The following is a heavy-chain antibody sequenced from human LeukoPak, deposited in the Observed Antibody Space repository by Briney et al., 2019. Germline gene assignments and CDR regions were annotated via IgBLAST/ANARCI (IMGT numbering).Heavy chain of an antibody. Sequence: GGSLRLSCAASGFTFSSYSMNWVRQAPGKGLEWVSSISSSSSYIYYADSVKGRFTISRDNAKNSLYLQMNSLRAEDTAVYYCARRDSSRRYYYYGMDVWGQGTTVTVS. D-gene: IGHD6-13*01. V-gene: IGHV3-21*01. CDR2: ISSSSSYI. CDR1: GFTFSSYS. CDR3: ARRDSSRRYYYYGMDV. J-gene: IGHJ6*02.